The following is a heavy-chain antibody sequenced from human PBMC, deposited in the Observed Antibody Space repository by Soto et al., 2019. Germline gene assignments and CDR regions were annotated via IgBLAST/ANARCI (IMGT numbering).Heavy chain of an antibody. J-gene: IGHJ3*01. CDR2: IWYDGSQK. CDR3: ATLAGKNGFEV. CDR1: GFTFSSYG. V-gene: IGHV3-33*03. Sequence: QVQLVESGGDVVQPGRSLRLSCAASGFTFSSYGMQWVRLAPGKGLEWVAVIWYDGSQKYYVDSVKGRFIFSRDNSKNTLYLQMDSLRGDDTAIYYCATLAGKNGFEVWGQVTVVTVSS.